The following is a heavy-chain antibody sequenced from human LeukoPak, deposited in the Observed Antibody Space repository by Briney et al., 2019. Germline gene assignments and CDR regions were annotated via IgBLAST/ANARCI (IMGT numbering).Heavy chain of an antibody. V-gene: IGHV4-4*07. CDR2: IYSSGGT. CDR1: TGSINDYY. D-gene: IGHD3-10*01. J-gene: IGHJ6*03. Sequence: PSETLSLTCTVSTGSINDYYWSWVRQPAGKGLEWLGRIYSSGGTTYNPSLKSRITMSVDTSKNQFSLKVTSVTAADTAVYYCAREGKWFGTYYYCLDVWGKGTTVTVSS. CDR3: AREGKWFGTYYYCLDV.